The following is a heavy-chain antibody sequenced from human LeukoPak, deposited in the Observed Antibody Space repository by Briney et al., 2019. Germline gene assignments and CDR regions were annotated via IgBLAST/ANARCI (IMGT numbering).Heavy chain of an antibody. CDR2: IYTSGST. CDR1: GGSISSGSYY. Sequence: SETLSLTCTVSGGSISSGSYYWSWIRQPAGKGLEWIGRIYTSGSTNYNPSLKSRVTISVDTSKNQFSLKLSSVTAADTAVYYCARDQTAGSGYYYFDYWGQGTLVTVSS. CDR3: ARDQTAGSGYYYFDY. J-gene: IGHJ4*02. D-gene: IGHD3-3*01. V-gene: IGHV4-61*02.